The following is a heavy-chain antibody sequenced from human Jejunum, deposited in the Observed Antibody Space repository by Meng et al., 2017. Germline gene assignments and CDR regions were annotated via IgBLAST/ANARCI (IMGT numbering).Heavy chain of an antibody. Sequence: GESLKISCATSEINFIKAWMTWVRQVPGKGLEWVGRIKSKADGETTDYAAPVKGRFTISRDDSKDTLYLPMNSLKTEDTAMYYCTRGGPEGNYFDYWGQGTLVTVSS. CDR2: IKSKADGETT. CDR1: EINFIKAW. CDR3: TRGGPEGNYFDY. J-gene: IGHJ4*02. V-gene: IGHV3-15*01. D-gene: IGHD3-10*01.